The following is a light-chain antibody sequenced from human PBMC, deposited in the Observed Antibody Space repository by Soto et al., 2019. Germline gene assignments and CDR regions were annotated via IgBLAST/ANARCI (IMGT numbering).Light chain of an antibody. J-gene: IGKJ1*01. V-gene: IGKV3-20*01. CDR1: QSVSSSY. CDR3: RQYGRSLEFA. Sequence: EIVLTQSPGTLSLSPGERATLSCRASQSVSSSYLAWYQQKPGQAPRLLIYGASSRATGIPHRFSGSGSGTDFTLTISRLEPEDFAVYYCRQYGRSLEFAFGQGTKV. CDR2: GAS.